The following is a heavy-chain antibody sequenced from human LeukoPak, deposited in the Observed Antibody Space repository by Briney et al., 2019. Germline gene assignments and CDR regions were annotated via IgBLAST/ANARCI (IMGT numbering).Heavy chain of an antibody. V-gene: IGHV1-69*04. Sequence: SVKVSCKASGGTFSSYAISWVRQAPGQGLEWMGRIIPILGIANYAQKFQGRVTITADKSTSTAYMELSSLRSEDTAVYYCATLAAAYYDILTGQLDAFDIWGQGTMVTVSS. D-gene: IGHD3-9*01. J-gene: IGHJ3*02. CDR2: IIPILGIA. CDR3: ATLAAAYYDILTGQLDAFDI. CDR1: GGTFSSYA.